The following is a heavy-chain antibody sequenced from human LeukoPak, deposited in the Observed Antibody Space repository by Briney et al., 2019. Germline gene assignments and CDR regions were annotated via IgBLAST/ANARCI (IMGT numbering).Heavy chain of an antibody. J-gene: IGHJ6*02. CDR2: ISSSSSTI. CDR3: ARAFPLAYCGGDCYRYGMDV. Sequence: PGGSLRLSCAASGFTFSSYSMNWVRQAPGKGLEWGSYISSSSSTIYYADSVKGRFTISRDNAKNSLYLQMNSLRAEDTAVYYCARAFPLAYCGGDCYRYGMDVWGQGTTVTVSS. CDR1: GFTFSSYS. V-gene: IGHV3-48*04. D-gene: IGHD2-21*02.